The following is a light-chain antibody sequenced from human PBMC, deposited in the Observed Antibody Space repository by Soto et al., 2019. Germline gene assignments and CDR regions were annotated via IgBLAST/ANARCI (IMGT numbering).Light chain of an antibody. CDR3: TSYTSSSTLEV. V-gene: IGLV2-14*01. CDR1: SSDVGGYNY. J-gene: IGLJ2*01. Sequence: QSALTQPASVSGSPGQSITISCTGTSSDVGGYNYVSWCQQHPGKAPKLMIYDVSYRPSGVSNRFSGSKSGNTASLTISGLQAEDEADYYCTSYTSSSTLEVFGGGTKVTVL. CDR2: DVS.